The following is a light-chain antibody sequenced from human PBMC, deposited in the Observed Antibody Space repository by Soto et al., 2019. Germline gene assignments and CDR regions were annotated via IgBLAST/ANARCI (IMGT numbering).Light chain of an antibody. CDR2: KAS. CDR1: QSISSW. V-gene: IGKV1-5*03. Sequence: DIQMTQSPSTLSASVGDRVTITCRASQSISSWLAWYQQKPGKAPKLLIYKASSLESGVPSRFSGSGSGTEFTLTISSLQPDDFANYYCQQYNSYPCTFGQGTQVEIK. CDR3: QQYNSYPCT. J-gene: IGKJ1*01.